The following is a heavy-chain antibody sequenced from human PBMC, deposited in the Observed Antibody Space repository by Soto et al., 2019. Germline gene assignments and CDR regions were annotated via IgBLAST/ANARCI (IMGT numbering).Heavy chain of an antibody. Sequence: QVQLQESGPGLVEPSETLSLPCSVSGDSISSSYWSWIRQPPGKGLECIGYIYYSGSTNYNPSLKSRVTISLDTSKNQFSLKVSSVTAADTAVYYCSSGYDWFDPGGQGTLVTVSS. V-gene: IGHV4-59*01. CDR2: IYYSGST. J-gene: IGHJ5*02. D-gene: IGHD5-12*01. CDR1: GDSISSSY. CDR3: SSGYDWFDP.